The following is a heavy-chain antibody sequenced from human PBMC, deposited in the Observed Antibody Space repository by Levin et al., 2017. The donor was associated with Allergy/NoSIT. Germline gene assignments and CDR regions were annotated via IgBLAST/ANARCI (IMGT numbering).Heavy chain of an antibody. CDR2: VGGSGSPT. D-gene: IGHD4-11*01. V-gene: IGHV3-23*01. CDR3: AKNTDRTYEYSNGDH. J-gene: IGHJ4*02. Sequence: GGSLRLSLTCAASGFTFSDYAMTWVRQAPGKGLEWVSAVGGSGSPTYYAASVKGRFTISRDNSMNTLYLQMTSLRAEDTAVYYCAKNTDRTYEYSNGDHWGQGTLVTVSS. CDR1: GFTFSDYA.